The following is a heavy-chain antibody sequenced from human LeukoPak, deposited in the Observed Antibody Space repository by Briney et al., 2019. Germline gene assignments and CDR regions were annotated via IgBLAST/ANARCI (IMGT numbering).Heavy chain of an antibody. Sequence: GESLKISCKGSGHSFTSYWIGWVRQVPGKGLEWMGIIYPGDSDTRYSPSFQGQVTISADKSISTAYLQWSSLKASDTAMYYCARRPDYYDSSGYSDYWGQGTLVTVSS. V-gene: IGHV5-51*01. J-gene: IGHJ4*02. D-gene: IGHD3-22*01. CDR2: IYPGDSDT. CDR1: GHSFTSYW. CDR3: ARRPDYYDSSGYSDY.